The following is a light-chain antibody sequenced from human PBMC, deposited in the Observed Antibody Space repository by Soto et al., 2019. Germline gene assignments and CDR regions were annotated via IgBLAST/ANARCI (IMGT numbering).Light chain of an antibody. CDR1: QSISSY. J-gene: IGKJ1*01. V-gene: IGKV1-5*03. Sequence: DIQMTQSPSSLSASVGDRVTITCRASQSISSYLNWYQQKPGKAPKLLIYKASSLERGVPSRFSGSGYGKEFTLTISSLQPDDFATYYCQLYNSYSRTFGQGTKLDIK. CDR2: KAS. CDR3: QLYNSYSRT.